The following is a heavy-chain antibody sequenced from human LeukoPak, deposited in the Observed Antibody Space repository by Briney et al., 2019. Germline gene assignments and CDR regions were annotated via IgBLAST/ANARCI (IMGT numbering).Heavy chain of an antibody. CDR3: ARMKERGYYDSSGYHPAGWFDP. J-gene: IGHJ5*02. CDR2: ISAYNGNT. D-gene: IGHD3-22*01. Sequence: GASVKLSCKASGSTFTSYGISWVRQAPGQELEWMGWISAYNGNTNYAQKLQGRVTMTTDTSTSTAYMELRSLRSDDTAVYYCARMKERGYYDSSGYHPAGWFDPWGQGTLVTVSS. CDR1: GSTFTSYG. V-gene: IGHV1-18*01.